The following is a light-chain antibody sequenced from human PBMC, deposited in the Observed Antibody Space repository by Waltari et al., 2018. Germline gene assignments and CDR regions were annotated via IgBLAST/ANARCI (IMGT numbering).Light chain of an antibody. J-gene: IGLJ2*01. CDR3: SSYAGSSKGV. CDR2: AVS. CDR1: SSDVGNYKR. Sequence: QSALTQPASVSGSPGQSIPISCTGTSSDVGNYKRVSWYQQHPGKAPKLMIYAVSKRPSGVSDGCSGSKSGDMASLTISGLQPEDEAEYFCSSYAGSSKGVFGGGTKVTVL. V-gene: IGLV2-23*02.